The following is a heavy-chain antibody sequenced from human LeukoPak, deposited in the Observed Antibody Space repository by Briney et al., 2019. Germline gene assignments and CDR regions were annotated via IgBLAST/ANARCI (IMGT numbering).Heavy chain of an antibody. J-gene: IGHJ2*01. V-gene: IGHV3-23*01. CDR1: GFTFSSYA. Sequence: PGGSLRLSCAASGFTFSSYAMSWVRQAPGKGLEWVSAISGSGGSTYYADSVKGRFTISRDNSKNTLYLQMNSLRAEDTAVYYCAKDRHYYDSRGYYYWNIDLWGRGTLVTVSS. CDR2: ISGSGGST. D-gene: IGHD3-22*01. CDR3: AKDRHYYDSRGYYYWNIDL.